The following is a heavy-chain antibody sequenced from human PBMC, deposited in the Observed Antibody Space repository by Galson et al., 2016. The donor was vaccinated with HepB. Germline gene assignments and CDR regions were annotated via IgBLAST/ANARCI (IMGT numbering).Heavy chain of an antibody. CDR2: IWNDGSYK. J-gene: IGHJ5*01. CDR3: ARMFPLYSSGWYVRGDGWFDS. CDR1: GFTFSSYG. D-gene: IGHD6-19*01. Sequence: SLRLSCAASGFTFSSYGMHWVRQAPGKGLEWLAGIWNDGSYKYYVDSVKGRFTISRDNSKNTLYLQMNSLRGEDTAVYYCARMFPLYSSGWYVRGDGWFDSWGQGTLVTVSS. V-gene: IGHV3-33*01.